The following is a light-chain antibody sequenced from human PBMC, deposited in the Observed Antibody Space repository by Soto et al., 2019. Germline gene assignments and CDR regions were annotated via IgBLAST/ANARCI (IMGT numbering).Light chain of an antibody. V-gene: IGKV1-5*03. CDR3: QQYYSSPNT. Sequence: DIQMTQSPSILSASVGDRVTITCGASQSISSWLAWYQQKPGKAPNLLIHKASHLESGVPSRFRGSGSGTDFTLTISCLQSEDFATYYCQQYYSSPNTFGQGTRLEIK. CDR1: QSISSW. J-gene: IGKJ5*01. CDR2: KAS.